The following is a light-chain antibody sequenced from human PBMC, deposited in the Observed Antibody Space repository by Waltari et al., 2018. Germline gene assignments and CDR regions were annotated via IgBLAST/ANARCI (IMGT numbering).Light chain of an antibody. V-gene: IGLV3-1*01. CDR2: QDN. CDR1: KLGDKY. J-gene: IGLJ2*01. CDR3: QAWDSDTDVV. Sequence: SYELIQPPSVSVSPGQTASITCSGDKLGDKYACWYQQKPGQSPVLVIYQDNKRPSGIPERFPGSNSGNTATLTISGTQTMDEADYYCQAWDSDTDVVFGGGTKLTVL.